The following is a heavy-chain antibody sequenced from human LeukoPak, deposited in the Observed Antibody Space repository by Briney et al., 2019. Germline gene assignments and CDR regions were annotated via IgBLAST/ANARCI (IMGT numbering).Heavy chain of an antibody. J-gene: IGHJ4*02. V-gene: IGHV1-2*02. CDR3: ARAYSSGWLGMGYFDY. D-gene: IGHD6-19*01. CDR2: INPNSGGT. Sequence: ASVKVSCKASGYTFTGYYMHWVRQAPGQGLEWMGWINPNSGGTNYAQKFQGRVTMTRDTSISTAYMELSRLRSDDTAVYYCARAYSSGWLGMGYFDYWGQGTLVTVSS. CDR1: GYTFTGYY.